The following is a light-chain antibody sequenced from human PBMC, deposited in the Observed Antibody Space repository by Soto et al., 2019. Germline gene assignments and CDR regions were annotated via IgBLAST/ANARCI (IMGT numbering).Light chain of an antibody. CDR2: DVS. Sequence: QSALTQPRSVSGSPGQSVTISCTGTSSDVGGYNYVSWYQQHPGKAPKLMIYDVSKRPSGVPDRFSDSKSGNTASLTISGLQDEDEADYYCCSYAGSYTVFGGGTKLTVL. CDR1: SSDVGGYNY. V-gene: IGLV2-11*01. CDR3: CSYAGSYTV. J-gene: IGLJ3*02.